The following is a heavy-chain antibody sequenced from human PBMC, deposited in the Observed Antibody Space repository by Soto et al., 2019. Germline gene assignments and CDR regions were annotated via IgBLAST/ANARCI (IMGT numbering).Heavy chain of an antibody. CDR3: SRPSYYYDSSGFEPGAFDI. Sequence: PGGSLRLSCTGSGFTFGNNAMTWFRQAPGKGLEWVGFIRSKNYGRTTEYAASVQGRFTISRDDSKGIAYLEMNSLTTDDTAVYYCSRPSYYYDSSGFEPGAFDIWGQGTMVT. J-gene: IGHJ3*02. V-gene: IGHV3-49*03. CDR2: IRSKNYGRTT. CDR1: GFTFGNNA. D-gene: IGHD3-22*01.